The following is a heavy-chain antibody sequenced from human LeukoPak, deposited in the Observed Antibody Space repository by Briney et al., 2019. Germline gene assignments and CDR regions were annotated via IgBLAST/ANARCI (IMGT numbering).Heavy chain of an antibody. V-gene: IGHV3-23*01. D-gene: IGHD1-1*01. CDR2: ISASGGST. J-gene: IGHJ4*02. CDR1: GFTFSSYA. CDR3: AKECGTTGTSCFDY. Sequence: PGGSLRLSCSASGFTFSSYAISWVRQAPGKGLEWVSAISASGGSTLFADSVRGHFTISRDKSTNTLYLQINSPRAEDTAVYYCAKECGTTGTSCFDYWGQETLVTVSS.